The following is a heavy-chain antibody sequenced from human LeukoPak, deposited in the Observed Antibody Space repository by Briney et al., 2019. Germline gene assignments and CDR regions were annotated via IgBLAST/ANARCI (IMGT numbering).Heavy chain of an antibody. D-gene: IGHD1/OR15-1a*01. CDR2: IYYSGST. J-gene: IGHJ3*02. CDR3: AGRRNRWSGDAFDI. Sequence: IPSETLSLTCTVSGGSISSSSYYWGWIRQPPGKGLEWIGSIYYSGSTYYNPSLKSRVTISVDTSKNQFSLKLSSVTAADTAVYYCAGRRNRWSGDAFDIWGQGTMVTVSS. V-gene: IGHV4-39*01. CDR1: GGSISSSSYY.